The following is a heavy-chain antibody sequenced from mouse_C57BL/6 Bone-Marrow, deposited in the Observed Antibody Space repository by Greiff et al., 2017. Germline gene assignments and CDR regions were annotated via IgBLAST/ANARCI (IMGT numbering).Heavy chain of an antibody. J-gene: IGHJ3*01. CDR2: IDPSDSYT. CDR3: ARKGFAY. Sequence: VQLQPPGAELVRPGTSVKLSCKASGYTFTSYWMHWVKQRPGQGLEWIGVIDPSDSYTNYNQKFKGKATLTVDTSSSTAYMQLSSLTSEDSAVYYCARKGFAYWGQGTLVTVSA. CDR1: GYTFTSYW. V-gene: IGHV1-59*01.